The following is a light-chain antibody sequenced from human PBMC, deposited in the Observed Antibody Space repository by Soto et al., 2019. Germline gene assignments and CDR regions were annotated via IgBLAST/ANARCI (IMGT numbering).Light chain of an antibody. CDR3: QHYQSGHPIT. Sequence: EILLTQSPDPLSLSPGEIATLSCRAAQSVGTRLAWYQHKTGQAPRLLISGASSRATGIPDRFTGSGSETAFTLTISRLAPEDFARCYCQHYQSGHPITFGQGTRLE. CDR1: QSVGTR. J-gene: IGKJ5*01. CDR2: GAS. V-gene: IGKV3-20*01.